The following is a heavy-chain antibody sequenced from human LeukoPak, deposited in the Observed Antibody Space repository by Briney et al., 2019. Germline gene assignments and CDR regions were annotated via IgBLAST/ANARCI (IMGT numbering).Heavy chain of an antibody. CDR3: AVGSGWYYFDY. Sequence: GGSLRLSCAASGFTFSSYGMHWVRQAPGRGLEWVAVISYDGSNKYYADSVKGRFTISRDNSKNTLYLQMNSLRAEDTAVYYCAVGSGWYYFDYWGQGTLVTVSS. CDR2: ISYDGSNK. D-gene: IGHD6-19*01. J-gene: IGHJ4*02. V-gene: IGHV3-30*03. CDR1: GFTFSSYG.